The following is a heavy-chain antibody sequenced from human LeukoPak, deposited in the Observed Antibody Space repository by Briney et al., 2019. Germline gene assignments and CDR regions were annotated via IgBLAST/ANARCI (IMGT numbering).Heavy chain of an antibody. CDR3: ARDSYYYDSSGYRTLDY. Sequence: SVKVSCKASGGTFSSYAISWVRQAPGQGLEWMGGIIPIFGTANYAQKFQGRVTITADKSTSTAYMELSSLRAEDTAVYYCARDSYYYDSSGYRTLDYWGQGTLVTVSS. V-gene: IGHV1-69*06. J-gene: IGHJ4*02. D-gene: IGHD3-22*01. CDR1: GGTFSSYA. CDR2: IIPIFGTA.